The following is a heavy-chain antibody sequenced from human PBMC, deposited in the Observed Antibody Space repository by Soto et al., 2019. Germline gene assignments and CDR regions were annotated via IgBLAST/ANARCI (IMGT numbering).Heavy chain of an antibody. Sequence: EVQLLESGGGLVQPGGSLRLSCAASGFTFSSYAMSWVRQAPGMGLEWVSTISGRGSNTYYADSVKGRFTISRDNSKNTLYLQMNSLRAEDTAVYYCANDLGLRGGGWFDPWGQGTLVTVSS. J-gene: IGHJ5*02. CDR2: ISGRGSNT. D-gene: IGHD4-17*01. CDR1: GFTFSSYA. CDR3: ANDLGLRGGGWFDP. V-gene: IGHV3-23*01.